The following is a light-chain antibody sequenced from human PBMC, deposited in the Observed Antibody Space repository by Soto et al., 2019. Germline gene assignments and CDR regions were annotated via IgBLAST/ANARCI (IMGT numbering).Light chain of an antibody. CDR3: QSYDSSLSGSAV. Sequence: QSVLTQPPSVSGAPGQRGTISCTGSSSNIGAGYDVHWYQQLPGTAPKLLIYGNSNRPSGVPDRFSGSKSGTSASLAITGLQAEDEADDYCQSYDSSLSGSAVFGGGTQLTVL. CDR1: SSNIGAGYD. V-gene: IGLV1-40*01. CDR2: GNS. J-gene: IGLJ7*01.